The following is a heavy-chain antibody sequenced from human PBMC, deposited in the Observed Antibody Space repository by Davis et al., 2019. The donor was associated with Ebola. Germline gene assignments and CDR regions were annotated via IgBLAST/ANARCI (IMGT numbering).Heavy chain of an antibody. D-gene: IGHD1-20*01. V-gene: IGHV3-30-3*01. J-gene: IGHJ4*02. CDR3: ARDLLTGTTWDY. CDR2: ISYDGDNS. Sequence: GESLKIPCAASEFTFTTYVMHWVRQAPGKGLEWVAVISYDGDNSYYADSVKGRFTISRDNAKNSLYLQMNSLRAEDTAVYYCARDLLTGTTWDYWGQGTLVTVSS. CDR1: EFTFTTYV.